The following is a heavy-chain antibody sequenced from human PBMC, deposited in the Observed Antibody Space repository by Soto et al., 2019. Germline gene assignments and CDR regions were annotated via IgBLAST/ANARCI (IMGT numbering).Heavy chain of an antibody. CDR2: ISSSSSYK. CDR1: GFTFSSYS. J-gene: IGHJ5*02. Sequence: GGSLRLSCAASGFTFSSYSMNWVRQAPGKGLEWVSSISSSSSYKYYADSVKRRFTISRDNAKNSLYLQMNSLRAEDTAVYYCARDKVVVVPAATFWFDPGGQETLVTVS. CDR3: ARDKVVVVPAATFWFDP. V-gene: IGHV3-21*01. D-gene: IGHD2-2*01.